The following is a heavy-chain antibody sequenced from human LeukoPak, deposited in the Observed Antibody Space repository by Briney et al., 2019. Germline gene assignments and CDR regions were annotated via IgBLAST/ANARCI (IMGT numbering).Heavy chain of an antibody. CDR1: GVTLSSYA. V-gene: IGHV3-23*01. D-gene: IGHD3-9*01. Sequence: GGSLKLSCAAPGVTLSSYAMSWVRQAPGKGLEWDSAISGSGGSTYYADSVKGRFTISRDNSKNTLYLQMNSLRAEDTAVYYCAKHQYYDILTGYGMDVWGQGTTVTVSS. J-gene: IGHJ6*02. CDR2: ISGSGGST. CDR3: AKHQYYDILTGYGMDV.